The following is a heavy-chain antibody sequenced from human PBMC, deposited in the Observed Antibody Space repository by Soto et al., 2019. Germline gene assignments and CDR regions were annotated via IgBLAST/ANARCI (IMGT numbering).Heavy chain of an antibody. CDR3: ARRPYSSGWLSYYYYYGMDV. J-gene: IGHJ6*02. CDR2: MSPNSGNT. D-gene: IGHD6-19*01. Sequence: ASVKVSCKASGYTFTSYDINWVRQATGQGLEWMGWMSPNSGNTGYAQKFQGRVTMTRNTSISTAYMELSSLRSEDTAVYYCARRPYSSGWLSYYYYYGMDVWGQGTTVTVSS. V-gene: IGHV1-8*01. CDR1: GYTFTSYD.